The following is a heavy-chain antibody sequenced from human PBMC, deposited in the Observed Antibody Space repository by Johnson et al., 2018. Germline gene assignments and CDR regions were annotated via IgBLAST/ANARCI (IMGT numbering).Heavy chain of an antibody. Sequence: QLVESGPEVKKPGTSXKVSCKASGFTFTSSAVQWVRQARGQRLEWIGWIVVGSGNTNYAQKFQERVTITRDMSTSTAYMELSSLRSEDTAVYYCAADLYGDPISYYYYYGLDVWGQGTTVTVSS. D-gene: IGHD4-17*01. CDR2: IVVGSGNT. CDR1: GFTFTSSA. CDR3: AADLYGDPISYYYYYGLDV. J-gene: IGHJ6*02. V-gene: IGHV1-58*01.